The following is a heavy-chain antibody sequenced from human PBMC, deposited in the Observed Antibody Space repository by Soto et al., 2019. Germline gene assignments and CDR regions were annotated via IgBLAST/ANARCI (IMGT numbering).Heavy chain of an antibody. D-gene: IGHD2-15*01. V-gene: IGHV3-49*04. Sequence: GVLRLSCTASGFTFGDYAMSWVRQAPGKGLEWVGFIRSKAYGGTTEYAASVKGRFTISRDDSKSIAYLQMNSLKTKDTAVYYCTRDLGIVVVVAATNYYYYGMDVWGQGTTVTASS. CDR2: IRSKAYGGTT. CDR3: TRDLGIVVVVAATNYYYYGMDV. J-gene: IGHJ6*02. CDR1: GFTFGDYA.